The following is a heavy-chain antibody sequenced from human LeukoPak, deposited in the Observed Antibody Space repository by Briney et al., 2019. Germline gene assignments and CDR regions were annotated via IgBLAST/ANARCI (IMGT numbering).Heavy chain of an antibody. D-gene: IGHD3-10*01. CDR2: ISYDGSNK. CDR3: AKSLGTRGVISRYYYYGMDV. Sequence: GGSLRLSCAASGFTFSSYGMHWVRQAPGKGLEWVAVISYDGSNKYYADSVKGRFTISRDNSKNTLYLQMNSLRAEDTAVYYCAKSLGTRGVISRYYYYGMDVWGQGTTVTVSS. CDR1: GFTFSSYG. J-gene: IGHJ6*02. V-gene: IGHV3-30*18.